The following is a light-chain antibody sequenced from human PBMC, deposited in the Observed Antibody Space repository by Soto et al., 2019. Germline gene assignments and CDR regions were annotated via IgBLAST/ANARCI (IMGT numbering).Light chain of an antibody. CDR3: AAWDGSLNGWV. V-gene: IGLV1-44*01. Sequence: QPVLTQAPSVSGTPGQRVTISCSGSSSNIGSNTVSWYQQVPGTAPKVLIYSNVQRPSGVPDRFSGSKSGTSASLAIGGLQSEDEADYYCAAWDGSLNGWVFGGGTKVTVL. J-gene: IGLJ3*02. CDR1: SSNIGSNT. CDR2: SNV.